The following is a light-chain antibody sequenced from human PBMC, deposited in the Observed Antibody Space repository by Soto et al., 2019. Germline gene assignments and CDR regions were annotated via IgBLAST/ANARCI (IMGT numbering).Light chain of an antibody. Sequence: DIQMTQSPSTLSASVGGRVTIPCRASQSISSWLAWYQQKPGKAPKLLIYDASSLESGVPSRFSGSGSGTEFTLTISSLQPDDFTTYYCQQYNSYSPTFGQGTKVDIK. CDR3: QQYNSYSPT. CDR1: QSISSW. V-gene: IGKV1-5*01. CDR2: DAS. J-gene: IGKJ1*01.